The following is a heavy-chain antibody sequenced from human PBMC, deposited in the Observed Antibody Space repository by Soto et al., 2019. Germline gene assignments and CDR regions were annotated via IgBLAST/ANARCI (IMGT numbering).Heavy chain of an antibody. CDR2: ISYDGSNK. D-gene: IGHD3-22*01. CDR1: GFTFSSYA. Sequence: VQLVESGGGVVQPGRSLRLSCAASGFTFSSYAMHWVRQAPGKGLEWVAVISYDGSNKYYADSVKGRFTISRDNSKNTLDLQMNSLRAEDTAVYYCARDDAIVVVITPNFDYWGQGTLVTVSS. CDR3: ARDDAIVVVITPNFDY. V-gene: IGHV3-30-3*01. J-gene: IGHJ4*02.